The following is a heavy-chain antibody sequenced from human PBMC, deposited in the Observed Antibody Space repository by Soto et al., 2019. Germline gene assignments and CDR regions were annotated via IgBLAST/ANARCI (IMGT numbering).Heavy chain of an antibody. J-gene: IGHJ4*02. CDR3: ATLWFGEGNY. Sequence: QLQLQESGPGLVKPSETLSLTCTVSGGSISSSSYYWGWIRQPPGKGLEWIGSIYYSGSTYYNPSLKGRVTISVDTSTNQFSLKLSSVTAADTAVYYCATLWFGEGNYWGQGTLVTVSS. CDR2: IYYSGST. V-gene: IGHV4-39*01. CDR1: GGSISSSSYY. D-gene: IGHD3-10*01.